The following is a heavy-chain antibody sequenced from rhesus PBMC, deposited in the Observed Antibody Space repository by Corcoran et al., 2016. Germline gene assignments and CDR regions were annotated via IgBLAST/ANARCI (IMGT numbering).Heavy chain of an antibody. Sequence: QVQLRESGPGLVKPSETLSLTCTVSGASISSNWWSWIRQPPGKGLGWIGEIVGYSDSTHHTPSLTSRVTCSKDASTSRCFLKLNSVTAADTAVYYCARDRSYGNSYGLDSWGQGVVVTVSS. J-gene: IGHJ6*01. CDR1: GASISSNW. CDR3: ARDRSYGNSYGLDS. CDR2: IVGYSDST. D-gene: IGHD4-35*01. V-gene: IGHV4-80*01.